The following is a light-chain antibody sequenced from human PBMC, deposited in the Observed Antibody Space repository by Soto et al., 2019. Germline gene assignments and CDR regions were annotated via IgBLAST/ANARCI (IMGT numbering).Light chain of an antibody. J-gene: IGKJ4*01. CDR3: QQYGSSPLT. Sequence: EVVLTQSPGTLSLSPAERATLSCRASQSVSSTYLAWYQQKPGQAPRLLIYGASSRATGIPDRFSGSGSGTDFTLAISRLEPEDFALYYCQQYGSSPLTVGGGTKVEIK. V-gene: IGKV3-20*01. CDR1: QSVSSTY. CDR2: GAS.